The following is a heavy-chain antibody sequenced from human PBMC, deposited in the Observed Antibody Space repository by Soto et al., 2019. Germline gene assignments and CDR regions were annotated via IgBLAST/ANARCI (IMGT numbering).Heavy chain of an antibody. CDR3: ARSDYGEFDS. V-gene: IGHV4-59*01. D-gene: IGHD3-10*01. Sequence: XGTLSLTCTVSGGSMRNYFWNWIRQPPGKGLEWIAYIHFGGTTNYNPSLKSRVAISMDMSTNQLSLKLNSVTAADTALYYCARSDYGEFDSWGQGTLVTVSS. CDR2: IHFGGTT. CDR1: GGSMRNYF. J-gene: IGHJ4*02.